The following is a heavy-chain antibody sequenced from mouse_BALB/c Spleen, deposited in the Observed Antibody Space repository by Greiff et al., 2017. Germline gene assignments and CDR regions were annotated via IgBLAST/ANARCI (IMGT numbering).Heavy chain of an antibody. CDR1: GYTFTSYW. J-gene: IGHJ4*01. Sequence: VQLQQSGAELARPGASVKLSCKASGYTFTSYWMQWVKQRPGQGLEWIGAIYPGDGDTRYTQKFKGKATLTADKSSSTAYMQLSSLASEDSAVYYCARGTYYDMDYWGQGTSVTVSS. V-gene: IGHV1-87*01. D-gene: IGHD3-3*01. CDR3: ARGTYYDMDY. CDR2: IYPGDGDT.